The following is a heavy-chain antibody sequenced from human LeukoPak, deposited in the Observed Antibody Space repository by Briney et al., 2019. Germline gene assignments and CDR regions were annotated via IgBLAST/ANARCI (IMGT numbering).Heavy chain of an antibody. CDR3: ARDLGYCSGGSCYPYGMDV. Sequence: AGGSLRLSCAASGFTFSSYAMSWVRQAPGKGLEWVSAISGSGGSTYYADSVKGRFTISRDNSKNTLYLQMNSLRAEDTAVYYCARDLGYCSGGSCYPYGMDVWGQGTTVTVSS. CDR2: ISGSGGST. J-gene: IGHJ6*02. V-gene: IGHV3-23*01. D-gene: IGHD2-15*01. CDR1: GFTFSSYA.